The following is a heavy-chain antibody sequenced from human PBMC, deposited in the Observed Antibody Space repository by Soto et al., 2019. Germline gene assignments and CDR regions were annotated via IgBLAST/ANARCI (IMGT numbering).Heavy chain of an antibody. D-gene: IGHD3-10*01. Sequence: PSETLSLTCAVYGGSISSSNWWSWVRQPPGKGLEWIGEIYHSGSTNYNPSLKSRVTISVDKSKNQFSLKLSSVTAADTAVYYCARDIRVRGVMGRYYYGMDVWGQGTTVTVSS. CDR2: IYHSGST. CDR1: GGSISSSNW. V-gene: IGHV4-4*02. J-gene: IGHJ6*02. CDR3: ARDIRVRGVMGRYYYGMDV.